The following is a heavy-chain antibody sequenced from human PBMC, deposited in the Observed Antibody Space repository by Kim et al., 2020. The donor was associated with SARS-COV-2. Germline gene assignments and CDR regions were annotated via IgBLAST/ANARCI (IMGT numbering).Heavy chain of an antibody. CDR3: ARDGIGSWYSHGAFDI. V-gene: IGHV1-18*01. CDR2: ISAYNGNT. J-gene: IGHJ3*02. CDR1: GYTFTSYG. Sequence: ASVKVSCKASGYTFTSYGISWVRQAPGQGLEWMGWISAYNGNTNYAQKLQGRVTMTTDTSTSTAYMELRSLRSDDTAVYYCARDGIGSWYSHGAFDIWGQGTMVTVSS. D-gene: IGHD6-13*01.